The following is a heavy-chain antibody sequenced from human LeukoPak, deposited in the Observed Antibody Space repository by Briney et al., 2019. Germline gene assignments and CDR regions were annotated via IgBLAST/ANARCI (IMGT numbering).Heavy chain of an antibody. V-gene: IGHV3-7*01. CDR1: GFIFSTYW. Sequence: GGSLRLSCAASGFIFSTYWMTWARQAPGKGLQWVATIRYDGNEIFYLDSVRGRFTVSRDNAMNSLYLQMNGLTAEDTAVYYCVRESFSRGDFNWGQGTLVSVSS. J-gene: IGHJ4*02. D-gene: IGHD7-27*01. CDR3: VRESFSRGDFN. CDR2: IRYDGNEI.